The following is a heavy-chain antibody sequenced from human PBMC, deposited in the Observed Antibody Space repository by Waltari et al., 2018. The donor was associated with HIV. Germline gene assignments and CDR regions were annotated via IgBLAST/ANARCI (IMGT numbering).Heavy chain of an antibody. CDR1: GYSISSGYY. CDR3: AVTYYYDSSGYYDAFDI. Sequence: QVQLQESGPGLVKPSETLSLTCTVSGYSISSGYYWGWIRQPPGKGLEWIGRIYHSGSTYSNPSLKSRVTISVDTSKNQFSLKLSSVTAADTAVYYCAVTYYYDSSGYYDAFDIWGQGTMVTVSS. CDR2: IYHSGST. J-gene: IGHJ3*02. D-gene: IGHD3-22*01. V-gene: IGHV4-38-2*02.